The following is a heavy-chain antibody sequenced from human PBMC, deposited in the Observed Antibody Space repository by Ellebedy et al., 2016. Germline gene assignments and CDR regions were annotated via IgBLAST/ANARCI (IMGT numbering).Heavy chain of an antibody. Sequence: SETLSLTCTVSGGSIRSYFWSWIRQSPGKRLEWIGYIYYSGSTNYNPSLKSRVTISVDTSKNQFSLKLSSVTAADTAVYYCARDPTVGELLDYYYYGMDVWGQGTTVTVSS. CDR3: ARDPTVGELLDYYYYGMDV. D-gene: IGHD1-26*01. J-gene: IGHJ6*02. CDR2: IYYSGST. CDR1: GGSIRSYF. V-gene: IGHV4-59*01.